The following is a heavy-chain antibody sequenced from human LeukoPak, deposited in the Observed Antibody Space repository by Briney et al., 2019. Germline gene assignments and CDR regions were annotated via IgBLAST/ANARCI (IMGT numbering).Heavy chain of an antibody. CDR3: TRGEGGYNYAF. D-gene: IGHD5-24*01. CDR2: INPADSDT. CDR1: GYSFTSYW. V-gene: IGHV5-51*01. J-gene: IGHJ4*02. Sequence: GESLKISCKTSGYSFTSYWIAWVRQIPGKGLEWVGIINPADSDTRYSLSLQGQVTISADRSISTAYLQWSSLKASDTAIYYCTRGEGGYNYAFWGQGTLVSVSS.